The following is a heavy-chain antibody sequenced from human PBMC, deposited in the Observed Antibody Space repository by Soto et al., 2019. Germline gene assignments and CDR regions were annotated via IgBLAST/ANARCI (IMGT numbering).Heavy chain of an antibody. V-gene: IGHV3-7*03. Sequence: EVQLVESGGGLVQPGGSLRLSCAVSGFSFSSAWMTWIRQAPGKGLERVAIMNEDGSERYYVDSVTGRFTISRDNAKNALFLQMNSLIVEDTAVYFCARDRDYRRFDYWGQGSLVTVSS. CDR3: ARDRDYRRFDY. CDR1: GFSFSSAW. D-gene: IGHD4-4*01. J-gene: IGHJ4*02. CDR2: MNEDGSER.